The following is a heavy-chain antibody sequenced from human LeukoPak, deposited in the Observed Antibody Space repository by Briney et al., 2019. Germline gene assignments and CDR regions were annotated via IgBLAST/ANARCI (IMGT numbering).Heavy chain of an antibody. CDR2: IKQDGSEK. Sequence: SGGSLRLSCAASGFTFSTYWMSWVRQAPGKGLAWVANIKQDGSEKYYVDSVKGRFTISRDNAKNSLYLQVNSLRAEDTAVYFCARDLGLSQHLNWFDPWGQGTLVTVSS. V-gene: IGHV3-7*05. D-gene: IGHD3-3*02. CDR3: ARDLGLSQHLNWFDP. CDR1: GFTFSTYW. J-gene: IGHJ5*02.